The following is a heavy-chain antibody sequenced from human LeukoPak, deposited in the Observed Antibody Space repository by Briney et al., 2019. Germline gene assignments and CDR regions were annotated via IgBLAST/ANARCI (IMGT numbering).Heavy chain of an antibody. V-gene: IGHV1-8*01. CDR2: MNPNSGNT. CDR3: ARALRWCSGGSCYRYYFDY. Sequence: GASVKVSCKASGYTFTSYDINWVRQATGQGLEWMGWMNPNSGNTGYAQKFQGRVTMTRNTSISTAYTELSSLRSEDTAVYYCARALRWCSGGSCYRYYFDYWGQGTLVTVSS. CDR1: GYTFTSYD. J-gene: IGHJ4*02. D-gene: IGHD2-15*01.